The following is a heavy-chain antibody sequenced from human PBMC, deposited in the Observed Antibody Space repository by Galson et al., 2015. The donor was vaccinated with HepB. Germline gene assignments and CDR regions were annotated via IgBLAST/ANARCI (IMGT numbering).Heavy chain of an antibody. J-gene: IGHJ3*02. CDR2: ISYDVSDR. CDR1: GFIFRSYA. Sequence: SLRLSCAASGFIFRSYAIHWVRQTPGKGLEWVALISYDVSDRYYVDSVTGRFTISSDNSKNTLYLQMHSLRPEDTAVYYCARREVVKTIGAFDIWGQGTKVTVSS. V-gene: IGHV3-30*04. D-gene: IGHD3-22*01. CDR3: ARREVVKTIGAFDI.